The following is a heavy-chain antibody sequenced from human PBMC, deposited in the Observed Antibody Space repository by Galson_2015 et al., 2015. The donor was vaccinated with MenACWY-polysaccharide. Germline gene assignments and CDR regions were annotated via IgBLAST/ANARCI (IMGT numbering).Heavy chain of an antibody. Sequence: LRLSCAASGFTFSNAWMNWVRQAPGRGLEWVGRIKSKSDGGTADYAAPVKGRFTVSRDDSKNTLYLQMNSLKTEDTAVYYCTTVGNFYEGGYWGQGTLVTVSS. CDR1: GFTFSNAW. D-gene: IGHD3-3*01. V-gene: IGHV3-15*01. CDR3: TTVGNFYEGGY. J-gene: IGHJ4*02. CDR2: IKSKSDGGTA.